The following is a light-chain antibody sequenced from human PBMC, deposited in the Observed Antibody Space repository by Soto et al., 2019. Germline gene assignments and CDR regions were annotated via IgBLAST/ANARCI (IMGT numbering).Light chain of an antibody. CDR3: QQYNNWPFT. CDR1: QSVSSN. CDR2: DAS. J-gene: IGKJ3*01. Sequence: EIVMTQSPATLSVSPGERATLSCRASQSVSSNLAWYQQKPGQAHRLLIYDASTWATGIPARFSGSGSGTDCTLTISILQSEDFAIYYCQQYNNWPFTFGPGTQLDIK. V-gene: IGKV3-15*01.